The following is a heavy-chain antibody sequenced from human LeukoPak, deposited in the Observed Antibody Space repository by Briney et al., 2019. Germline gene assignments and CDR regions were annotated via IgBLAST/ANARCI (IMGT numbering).Heavy chain of an antibody. CDR1: GYTFTSYD. CDR2: MNPNSGNT. Sequence: ASVKVSCKASGYTFTSYDINWVQQATGQGLEWMGWMNPNSGNTGYAQKFQGRVTMTRNTSISTAYMELSSLRSEDTAVYYCARVAAAAGDYYYYMDVWGKGTTVTVSS. J-gene: IGHJ6*03. D-gene: IGHD6-13*01. CDR3: ARVAAAAGDYYYYMDV. V-gene: IGHV1-8*01.